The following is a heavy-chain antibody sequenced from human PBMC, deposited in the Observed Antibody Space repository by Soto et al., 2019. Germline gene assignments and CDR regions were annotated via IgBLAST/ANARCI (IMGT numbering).Heavy chain of an antibody. CDR2: MYWKDGNT. CDR1: GFTIDNYG. CDR3: ARHLARTRDY. J-gene: IGHJ4*02. Sequence: GGSLRLSCAASGFTIDNYGMSWVRQVPGKGLEWVSGMYWKDGNTHYADSVKGRFTISRDNAKNTLYLQMNSLRAEDTAVYYGARHLARTRDYWVQGTLVTVSS. D-gene: IGHD3-3*02. V-gene: IGHV3-20*04.